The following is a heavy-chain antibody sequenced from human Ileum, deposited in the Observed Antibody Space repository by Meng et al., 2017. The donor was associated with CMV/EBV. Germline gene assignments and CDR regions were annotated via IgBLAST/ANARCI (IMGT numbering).Heavy chain of an antibody. J-gene: IGHJ5*02. CDR2: IFWGYDK. CDR1: WFLLSTSGVG. CDR3: AHRLGAFDP. V-gene: IGHV2-5*02. Sequence: TLMESWSLLVKAPTTLTMRGTFSWFLLSTSGVGVGWIRQAPGKALEGLSLIFWGYDKPDSPFLKSRLTITKDTSKNQVVLTMTNMDPVDTATYYCAHRLGAFDPWGQGTLVTVSS.